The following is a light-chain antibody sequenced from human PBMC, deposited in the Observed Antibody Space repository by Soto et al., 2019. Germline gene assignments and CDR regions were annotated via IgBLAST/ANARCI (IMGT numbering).Light chain of an antibody. CDR3: SSSTTGSTPVV. CDR1: SSDVGGYNY. V-gene: IGLV2-14*01. J-gene: IGLJ2*01. CDR2: DVS. Sequence: QSALTQPASVSGSPGQSITISCTGTSSDVGGYNYVSWYQQHPGKAPKFMIYDVSNRPSGVSDRFSGSKSGNTASLTISGRQAEDEADYYCSSSTTGSTPVVFGGGTKLTVL.